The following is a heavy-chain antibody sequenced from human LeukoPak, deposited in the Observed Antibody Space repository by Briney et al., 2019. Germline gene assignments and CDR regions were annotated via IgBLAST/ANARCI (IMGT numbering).Heavy chain of an antibody. CDR1: GYTFTSYG. J-gene: IGHJ4*02. Sequence: ASVKVSCKASGYTFTSYGISWVRQAPGQGLEWMGWISAYNGNTNYAQKLQGRVTMTTDTSTSTAYMELRSLRPDDTAVYYCAREIEYSRSSAFDYWGQGTLVTVSS. V-gene: IGHV1-18*01. CDR2: ISAYNGNT. CDR3: AREIEYSRSSAFDY. D-gene: IGHD6-6*01.